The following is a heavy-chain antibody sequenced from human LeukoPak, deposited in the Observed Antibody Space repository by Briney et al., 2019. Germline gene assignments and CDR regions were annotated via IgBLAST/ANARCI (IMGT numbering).Heavy chain of an antibody. Sequence: SETLSLTCTVSGGSTSSYYWSWIRQPAGKGLEWIGRIYTSGTTNYNPSLKSRVTMSVDTSKNQFSLKLTSVTAADTAVYYCARGDFWSALYYFDHWGQGTLVTVSS. D-gene: IGHD3-3*01. J-gene: IGHJ4*02. V-gene: IGHV4-4*07. CDR1: GGSTSSYY. CDR3: ARGDFWSALYYFDH. CDR2: IYTSGTT.